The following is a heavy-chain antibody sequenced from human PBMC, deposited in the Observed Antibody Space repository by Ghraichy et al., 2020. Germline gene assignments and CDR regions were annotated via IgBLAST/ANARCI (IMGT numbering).Heavy chain of an antibody. CDR2: AYYRSKWNN. CDR1: GDSVSTTTAA. J-gene: IGHJ4*02. D-gene: IGHD1-1*01. CDR3: ARGLERRFDY. V-gene: IGHV6-1*01. Sequence: SQTLSLTCAISGDSVSTTTAAWHWIRQSPSRSLEWLGRAYYRSKWNNDYALFVKSRLTINPDTSKNQISLQLNSVTPDDTAMYYCARGLERRFDYWGQGTLVTVSS.